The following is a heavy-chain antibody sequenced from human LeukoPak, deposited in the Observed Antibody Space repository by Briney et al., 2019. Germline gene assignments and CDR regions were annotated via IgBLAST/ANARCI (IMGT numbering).Heavy chain of an antibody. CDR3: AREERAHFDS. J-gene: IGHJ4*02. Sequence: GGSLRLSCAVSGFTFSSYAIQWVRQAPGKGREWVAVISYDGSNKYYADSVKGRFTISRDNTKNKLSLQMNSLRAEDTAVYYCAREERAHFDSWGQGTLVTVSS. V-gene: IGHV3-30-3*01. CDR2: ISYDGSNK. CDR1: GFTFSSYA.